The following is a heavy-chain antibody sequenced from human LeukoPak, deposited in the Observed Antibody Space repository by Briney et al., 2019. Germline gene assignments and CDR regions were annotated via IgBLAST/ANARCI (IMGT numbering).Heavy chain of an antibody. CDR1: GYTFTSYG. D-gene: IGHD3-10*01. J-gene: IGHJ4*02. Sequence: ASVKVSCKASGYTFTSYGISWVRQAPGQGLEWMGIINPSGGSTSCAQKFQGRVTMTRDMSTSTVYMELSSLRSEDTAVYYCARDLGGGITMVRGVIIYWGQGTLVTVSS. CDR3: ARDLGGGITMVRGVIIY. V-gene: IGHV1-46*01. CDR2: INPSGGST.